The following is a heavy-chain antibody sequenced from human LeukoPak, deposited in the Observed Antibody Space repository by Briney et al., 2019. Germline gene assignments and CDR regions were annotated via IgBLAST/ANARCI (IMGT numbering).Heavy chain of an antibody. D-gene: IGHD5-24*01. Sequence: PSETLSLTCTVSGGSISSGGYYWSWIRQHPGKGLEWIGYIYYSGSTYYNPSLKSRVTISVDTSKNQFSLKLSSVTAADTAVYYCARLEMATSPWFVPWGQETLVTVSS. CDR2: IYYSGST. J-gene: IGHJ5*02. V-gene: IGHV4-31*03. CDR3: ARLEMATSPWFVP. CDR1: GGSISSGGYY.